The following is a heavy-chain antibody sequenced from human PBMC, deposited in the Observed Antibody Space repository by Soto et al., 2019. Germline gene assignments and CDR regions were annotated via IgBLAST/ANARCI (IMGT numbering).Heavy chain of an antibody. J-gene: IGHJ4*02. CDR1: GFPFSSYW. CDR2: ISGDGVTT. CDR3: AREYYGLLTGYYTDY. D-gene: IGHD3-9*01. V-gene: IGHV3-74*01. Sequence: EVQLVESGGDLVQRGGSLRLSCAASGFPFSSYWMHWVRHTPGKGLDWVARISGDGVTTYYADSVTGRVNVSRDNAKNTLSLQISGLRADDTAVYYCAREYYGLLTGYYTDYWGQGTLVSVSS.